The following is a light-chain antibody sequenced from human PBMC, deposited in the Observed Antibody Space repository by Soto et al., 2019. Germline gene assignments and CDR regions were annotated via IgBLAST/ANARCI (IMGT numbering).Light chain of an antibody. J-gene: IGKJ5*01. CDR2: RTS. Sequence: EIVFTQSPGTLSLSPGERATLSCRTSHGVSTSSLAWYQQKPGQAPRVIMYRTSNRATGVPDRFTASGSGTDFTLTISGLEPEDFAVYYCQEHASIFGQGTRLEIK. V-gene: IGKV3-20*01. CDR3: QEHASI. CDR1: HGVSTSS.